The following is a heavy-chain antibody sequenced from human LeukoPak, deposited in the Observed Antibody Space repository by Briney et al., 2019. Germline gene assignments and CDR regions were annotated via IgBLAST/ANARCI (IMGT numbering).Heavy chain of an antibody. CDR3: AGDRFGIQVWPLYH. V-gene: IGHV1-69*05. D-gene: IGHD3-3*01. Sequence: SVKVSCKASGGSFNNYAISWVRQAPGQGLEWMGRIIPKFRTPNYAQQFQGRVKVTTDESTSTVYMELSSLRSEDTAVYFCAGDRFGIQVWPLYHWGQGTLVTVSS. CDR1: GGSFNNYA. CDR2: IIPKFRTP. J-gene: IGHJ5*02.